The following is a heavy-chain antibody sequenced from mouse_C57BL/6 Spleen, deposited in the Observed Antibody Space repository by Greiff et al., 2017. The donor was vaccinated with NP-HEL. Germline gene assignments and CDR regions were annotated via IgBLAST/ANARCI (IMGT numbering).Heavy chain of an antibody. Sequence: EVKLVESGGGLVQPGGSLSLSCAASGFTFTDYYMSWVRQPPGKALEWLGFIRNKANGYTTEYSASVKGRFTISRNNSQSILYLQMNALRAEDSATYYCARYYYGSNDYWGQGTTLTVSS. CDR2: IRNKANGYTT. CDR1: GFTFTDYY. J-gene: IGHJ2*01. V-gene: IGHV7-3*01. D-gene: IGHD1-1*01. CDR3: ARYYYGSNDY.